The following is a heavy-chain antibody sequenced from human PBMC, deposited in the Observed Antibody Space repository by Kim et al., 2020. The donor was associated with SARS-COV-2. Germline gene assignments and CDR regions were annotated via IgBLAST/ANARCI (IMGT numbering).Heavy chain of an antibody. V-gene: IGHV3-33*03. D-gene: IGHD2-15*01. Sequence: VKGRVTIYRDQSQNTLYLQMNNLRAEDTAVYYCAKERRKYCSGGSCHLEYWGQGTLVTVSS. J-gene: IGHJ4*02. CDR3: AKERRKYCSGGSCHLEY.